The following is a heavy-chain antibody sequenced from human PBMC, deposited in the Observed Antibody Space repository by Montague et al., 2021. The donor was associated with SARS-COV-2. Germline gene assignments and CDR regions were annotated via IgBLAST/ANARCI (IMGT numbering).Heavy chain of an antibody. CDR3: ARYSPLGFESPDTFDI. Sequence: SETLSLTCTVSGSSVRSDYYWAWIRQSPGKGLEWIGSSSHKGITDYNPSLRSRVTLSVDTSKNQISLKLTSVAAAATAVYYCARYSPLGFESPDTFDIWGRGTMVTVSS. D-gene: IGHD3-9*01. J-gene: IGHJ3*02. V-gene: IGHV4-38-2*02. CDR2: SSHKGIT. CDR1: GSSVRSDYY.